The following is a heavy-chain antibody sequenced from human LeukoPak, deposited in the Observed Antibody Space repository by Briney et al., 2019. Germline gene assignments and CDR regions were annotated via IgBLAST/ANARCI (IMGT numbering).Heavy chain of an antibody. J-gene: IGHJ4*02. D-gene: IGHD2-2*01. CDR2: ISWNSGRI. CDR1: GFIFDDFA. Sequence: GRSLRLSCAASGFIFDDFAMHWVRQAPGKGLEWVSGISWNSGRIGYADSVKGRFTISRDNAKNSLYLQMNSLRAEDMALYYCAKDSCSSTSCSLDYWGQGTLVTVSS. V-gene: IGHV3-9*03. CDR3: AKDSCSSTSCSLDY.